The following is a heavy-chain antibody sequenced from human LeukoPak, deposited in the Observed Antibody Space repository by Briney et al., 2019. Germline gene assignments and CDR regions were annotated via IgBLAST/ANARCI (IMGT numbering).Heavy chain of an antibody. V-gene: IGHV4-59*01. CDR2: ICYSGST. CDR1: GGSISSYY. Sequence: SETLSLTCTVSGGSISSYYWSWIRQPPGKGLEWIGYICYSGSTNYNPSLKSRVTISVDTSKNQFSLKLSSVTAADTAVYYCARDARSSDAFDIWGQGTMVTVSS. CDR3: ARDARSSDAFDI. J-gene: IGHJ3*02. D-gene: IGHD6-6*01.